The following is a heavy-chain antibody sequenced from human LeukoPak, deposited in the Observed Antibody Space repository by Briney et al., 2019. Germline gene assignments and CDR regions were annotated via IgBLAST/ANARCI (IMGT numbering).Heavy chain of an antibody. V-gene: IGHV3-48*01. Sequence: GGSLRLSCAASGFTFSSYSMNWVRQAPGKGLEWVSYISSSSSTIYYADSVKGRFTISRYNSKNTLYLQMTSMRAEDTAVYYCAKRELGYCSGGSCFGAFHIWGQGTMVTVSS. CDR1: GFTFSSYS. CDR2: ISSSSSTI. D-gene: IGHD2-15*01. CDR3: AKRELGYCSGGSCFGAFHI. J-gene: IGHJ3*02.